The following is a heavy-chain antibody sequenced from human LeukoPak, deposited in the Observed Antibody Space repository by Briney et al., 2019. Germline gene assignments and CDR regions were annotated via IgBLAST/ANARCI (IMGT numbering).Heavy chain of an antibody. Sequence: SETLSLTCTVSGGSISSSSYHWGWIRQPPGKGLEWIARISGSGTITYNPALQSRLSISIDTSKNQFSLNLMSVTAADTAVYYCARDSGTTGEVKFDPWGQGTLVTVSS. CDR3: ARDSGTTGEVKFDP. CDR1: GGSISSSSYH. V-gene: IGHV4-39*07. J-gene: IGHJ5*02. CDR2: ISGSGTI. D-gene: IGHD3-10*01.